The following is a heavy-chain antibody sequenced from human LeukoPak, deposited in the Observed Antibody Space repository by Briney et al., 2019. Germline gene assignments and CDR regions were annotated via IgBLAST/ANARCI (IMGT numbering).Heavy chain of an antibody. CDR2: IYTSGST. V-gene: IGHV4-61*02. D-gene: IGHD3-22*01. J-gene: IGHJ4*02. Sequence: SQTLSLTCTVSGGSISSGSYYWRWIRQPAGTGLEWIGRIYTSGSTNYNPSPKSQATISVDTSKKQFSLKLSSVTAADTAVYYCAREVKGYYDSSGSENFDYWGQGTLVTVSS. CDR3: AREVKGYYDSSGSENFDY. CDR1: GGSISSGSYY.